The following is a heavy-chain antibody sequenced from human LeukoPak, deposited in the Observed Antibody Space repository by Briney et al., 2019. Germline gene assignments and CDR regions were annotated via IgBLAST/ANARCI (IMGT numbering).Heavy chain of an antibody. J-gene: IGHJ5*02. CDR2: IYYSGSA. CDR1: GGSISSYY. D-gene: IGHD2-15*01. Sequence: SETLSLTCTVSGGSISSYYWSWIRQPPGKGPEWIGYIYYSGSADYNPSLKSRVTISVDTSKNQFSLKLTSVTAADTATYYCARVGRGTPNWLDPWGQGTLVTVSS. CDR3: ARVGRGTPNWLDP. V-gene: IGHV4-59*01.